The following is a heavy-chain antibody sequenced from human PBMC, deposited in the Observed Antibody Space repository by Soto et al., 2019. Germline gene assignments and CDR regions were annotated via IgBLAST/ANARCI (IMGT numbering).Heavy chain of an antibody. CDR2: ISGSGLST. V-gene: IGHV3-23*01. Sequence: GGSLRLSCAASGFTFSSYAMSWVRQAPGKGLEWVSAISGSGLSTYYADSVKGRFTISRDNAKNSLYLQMNSLRADDTAVYYCARGGPRGGFDIWGQGTMVTVSS. D-gene: IGHD2-15*01. J-gene: IGHJ3*02. CDR1: GFTFSSYA. CDR3: ARGGPRGGFDI.